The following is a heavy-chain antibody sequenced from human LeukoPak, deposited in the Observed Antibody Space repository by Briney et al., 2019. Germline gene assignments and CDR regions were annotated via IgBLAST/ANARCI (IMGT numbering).Heavy chain of an antibody. V-gene: IGHV3-7*04. Sequence: GESLRLSCVASGFTFSIYCMAWVWQAPAKGLEWVAIIRQDGSEKYYVDSARGRFTISRDNAKNSLYLQMNSLRAEDTAVYYCARDEHQYYSESSGRFDFWGQGVLVTVSS. D-gene: IGHD3-22*01. CDR1: GFTFSIYC. CDR2: IRQDGSEK. J-gene: IGHJ4*02. CDR3: ARDEHQYYSESSGRFDF.